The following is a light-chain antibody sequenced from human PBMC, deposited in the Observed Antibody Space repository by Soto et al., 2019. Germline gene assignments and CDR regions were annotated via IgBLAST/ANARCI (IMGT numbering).Light chain of an antibody. J-gene: IGKJ2*03. CDR1: QGVSRW. CDR3: QQYNSYVYS. CDR2: KAS. Sequence: DIQMTQSPSTLSASVGDRVNITCRASQGVSRWLAWYQQKPVKAPKVMMYKASTSESGVPSRFRASGFGTEFTLTISSLQPDDFATYYCQQYNSYVYSFGRGTKLAI. V-gene: IGKV1-5*03.